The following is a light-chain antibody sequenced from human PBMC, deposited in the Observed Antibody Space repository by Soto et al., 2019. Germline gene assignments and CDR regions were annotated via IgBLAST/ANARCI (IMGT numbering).Light chain of an antibody. V-gene: IGKV3-15*01. CDR1: QSVSSN. Sequence: EIVMTQSPATLSVSPGERATLSCRASQSVSSNLAWYQQKPGQAPRLLIYGASTRATGIPARFSGSGSGTNLPLPIATLHSDFFAFYSCHHYNTCPPSLPFGGGTKVYI. J-gene: IGKJ4*01. CDR2: GAS. CDR3: HHYNTCPPSLP.